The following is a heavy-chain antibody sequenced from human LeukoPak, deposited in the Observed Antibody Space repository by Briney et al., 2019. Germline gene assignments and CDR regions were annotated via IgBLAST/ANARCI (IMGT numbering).Heavy chain of an antibody. CDR2: IYSGGST. Sequence: GGSLRLSCAASGFTVSSNYMSWVRQAPGKGLEWVSVIYSGGSTYYADSVKGRFTISRDNSKNTLYLQMNSLRAEDTAVYYCAKEFAPRNSGYIYGDAFDIWGQGTMVTVSS. CDR3: AKEFAPRNSGYIYGDAFDI. D-gene: IGHD3-22*01. J-gene: IGHJ3*02. CDR1: GFTVSSNY. V-gene: IGHV3-53*01.